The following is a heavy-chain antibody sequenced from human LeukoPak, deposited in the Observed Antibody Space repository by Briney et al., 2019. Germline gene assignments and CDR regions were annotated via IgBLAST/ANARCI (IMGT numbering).Heavy chain of an antibody. CDR2: IYYSGST. D-gene: IGHD3-10*01. Sequence: SETLSLTCTVSSGSISSSSYYWGWIRQPPGKGLEWIGSIYYSGSTYYNPSLKSRVTISVDTSKNQFSLKLSSVTAADTAVYYCARASPSFYGSGSYYSYWGQGTLVTVSS. CDR3: ARASPSFYGSGSYYSY. V-gene: IGHV4-39*01. CDR1: SGSISSSSYY. J-gene: IGHJ4*02.